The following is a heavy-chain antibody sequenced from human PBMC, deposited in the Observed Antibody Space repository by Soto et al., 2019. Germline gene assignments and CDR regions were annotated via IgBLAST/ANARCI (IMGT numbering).Heavy chain of an antibody. CDR2: INWNGGST. J-gene: IGHJ6*02. Sequence: GGSLRLSCAASGFTFDDYGMSWVRQAPGKGLEWVSGINWNGGSTGYADSVKGRFTISRDNAKNSLYLQMNSLRAEDTALYYCAREGEAAGPNYYYYGMDVWGQGTTVTVSS. CDR3: AREGEAAGPNYYYYGMDV. D-gene: IGHD6-13*01. V-gene: IGHV3-20*04. CDR1: GFTFDDYG.